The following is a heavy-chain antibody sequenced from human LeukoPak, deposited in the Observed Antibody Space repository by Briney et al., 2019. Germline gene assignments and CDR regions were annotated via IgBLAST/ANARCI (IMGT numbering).Heavy chain of an antibody. D-gene: IGHD6-13*01. CDR1: GYTFTGYY. CDR2: INPNSGGT. Sequence: ASVKASCKASGYTFTGYYMHWVRQAPGQGLEWMGRINPNSGGTNYAQKFQGRVTMTRDTSISTAYMELSRLRSDDTAVYYCARDPDIAAAGDDYWGQGTLVTVSS. V-gene: IGHV1-2*06. J-gene: IGHJ4*02. CDR3: ARDPDIAAAGDDY.